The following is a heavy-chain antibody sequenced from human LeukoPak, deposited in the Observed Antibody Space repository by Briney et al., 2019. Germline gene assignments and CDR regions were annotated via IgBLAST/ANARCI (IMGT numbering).Heavy chain of an antibody. Sequence: GGSLRLSCAASGFIFSSYAMHWVRQAPGMGLEWVAYVGSGGSSMHYADSVKGRFTISRDNAKNSLYLQMNSLRAEDTAVYYCARGWTLDYWGQGTLVTVSS. CDR1: GFIFSSYA. J-gene: IGHJ4*02. V-gene: IGHV3-48*03. CDR2: VGSGGSSM. CDR3: ARGWTLDY. D-gene: IGHD1-1*01.